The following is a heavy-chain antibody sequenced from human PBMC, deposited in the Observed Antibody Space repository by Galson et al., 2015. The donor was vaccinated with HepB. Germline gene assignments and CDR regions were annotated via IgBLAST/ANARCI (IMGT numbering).Heavy chain of an antibody. V-gene: IGHV2-70*11. CDR1: GFSLSTSGMC. D-gene: IGHD2-15*01. CDR2: IDWDDDK. CDR3: ARIRDIQGVYYGMDV. J-gene: IGHJ6*02. Sequence: PALVKPTQTLTLTCTFSGFSLSTSGMCVSWIRQPPGKALEWLARIDWDDDKYYSTSLKTRLTISKDTSKNQVVLTMTNMDPVDTATYYCARIRDIQGVYYGMDVWGQGTTVTVSS.